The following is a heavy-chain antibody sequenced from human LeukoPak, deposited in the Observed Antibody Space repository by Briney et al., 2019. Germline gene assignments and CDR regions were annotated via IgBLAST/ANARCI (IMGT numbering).Heavy chain of an antibody. J-gene: IGHJ4*02. CDR3: ARVRDDYNYYFDY. Sequence: SHTLSLTCAISGDSVSSNIPAWNWVRQSPSRGLEWLGRTYYRSKWYTEYALSVKSRITISPDTSKNHFSLQLNSVTPEDTAVYYCARVRDDYNYYFDYWGQGTLVTVSS. CDR2: TYYRSKWYT. D-gene: IGHD5-24*01. CDR1: GDSVSSNIPA. V-gene: IGHV6-1*01.